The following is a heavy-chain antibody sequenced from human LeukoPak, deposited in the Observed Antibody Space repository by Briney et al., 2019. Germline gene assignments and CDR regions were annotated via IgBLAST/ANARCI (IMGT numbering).Heavy chain of an antibody. V-gene: IGHV4-39*01. CDR3: GRLLGEVVTTLRSQRYYFDY. J-gene: IGHJ4*02. CDR2: IYYSGST. Sequence: SETLSLTCTVSAGSISSSSYYWGWIRQPPGKGLEWIGSIYYSGSTYYNPSLKSRVTIYVDTSKNQFSQWLRSVTAADSAVCYRGRLLGEVVTTLRSQRYYFDYWGQGTLVTVSS. CDR1: AGSISSSSYY. D-gene: IGHD2-21*02.